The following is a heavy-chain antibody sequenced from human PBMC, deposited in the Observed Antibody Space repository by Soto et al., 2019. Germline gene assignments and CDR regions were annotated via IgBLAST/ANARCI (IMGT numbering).Heavy chain of an antibody. CDR1: GFSLSTSGVS. J-gene: IGHJ5*01. CDR3: ARGVRYCFRTNSPNCFDS. Sequence: QITLKESGPTLVKPTQTLTLTCTFSGFSLSTSGVSVGWIRQPPGKALEWLALIYWDDDKRYSPSLNNRLTITNETSKNQVVLTMTNVDPMDPATYYCARGVRYCFRTNSPNCFDSWGQRPLVTVSS. V-gene: IGHV2-5*02. CDR2: IYWDDDK. D-gene: IGHD2-15*01.